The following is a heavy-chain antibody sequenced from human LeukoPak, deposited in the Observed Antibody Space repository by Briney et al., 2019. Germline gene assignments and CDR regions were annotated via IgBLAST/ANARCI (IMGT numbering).Heavy chain of an antibody. J-gene: IGHJ4*02. Sequence: GGSLRLSCAASGFIFSDYYMTWIRQAPGKGLEWISYISTLGHTIYYADSVKGRFTISRDNAKNSLYLQMNSLRAEDTAVYYCARKVYSSSWQTSVGLDYWGQGNLVTVSS. V-gene: IGHV3-11*04. D-gene: IGHD6-13*01. CDR3: ARKVYSSSWQTSVGLDY. CDR1: GFIFSDYY. CDR2: ISTLGHTI.